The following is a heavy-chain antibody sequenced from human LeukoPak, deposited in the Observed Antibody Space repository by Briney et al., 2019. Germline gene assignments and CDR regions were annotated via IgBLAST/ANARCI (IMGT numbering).Heavy chain of an antibody. D-gene: IGHD3-9*01. CDR2: ISDYNGNT. Sequence: ASVKVSCKAFGYTFMSYGISWVRQAPGQGLEWMGWISDYNGNTNYAQKLQGRVTMTTDTSTSTAYMGLRSLRSDDTAVYYCARTRRGLRYFDWPYFDYWGQGTLVTVSS. CDR3: ARTRRGLRYFDWPYFDY. V-gene: IGHV1-18*01. J-gene: IGHJ4*02. CDR1: GYTFMSYG.